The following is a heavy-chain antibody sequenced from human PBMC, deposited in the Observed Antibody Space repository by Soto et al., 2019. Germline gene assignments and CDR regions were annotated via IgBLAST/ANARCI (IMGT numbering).Heavy chain of an antibody. CDR3: ARAHYDILTGQPFGMDV. J-gene: IGHJ6*02. CDR1: GFTVSSNY. Sequence: PGGSLRLSCAASGFTVSSNYMTWVRQAPGKGLEWVSSIGGDTSYTYYADSVKGRFTISRDNSKNTLYLQMNSLRAEDTAVYYCARAHYDILTGQPFGMDVWGQGTTVTVSS. CDR2: IGGDTSYT. V-gene: IGHV3-53*01. D-gene: IGHD3-9*01.